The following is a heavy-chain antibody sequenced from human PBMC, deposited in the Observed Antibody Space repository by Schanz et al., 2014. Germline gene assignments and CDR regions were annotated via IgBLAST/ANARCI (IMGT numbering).Heavy chain of an antibody. Sequence: QVQVVQSGAEVKKPGASVKVSCKASGYTFTDYGVIWVRQAPGQGLEWMGWISTSNGNTNYIQKLQGRVTMTADTSTSTAYMELRSLRYEDTALYYCARGTMPGTFDIWGQGTMVTVSS. CDR1: GYTFTDYG. V-gene: IGHV1-18*01. J-gene: IGHJ3*02. CDR2: ISTSNGNT. D-gene: IGHD2-2*01. CDR3: ARGTMPGTFDI.